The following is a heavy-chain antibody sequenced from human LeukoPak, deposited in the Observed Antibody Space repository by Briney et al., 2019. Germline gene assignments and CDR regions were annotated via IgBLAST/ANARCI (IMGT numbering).Heavy chain of an antibody. Sequence: GASVKVSCKASGYTFTSYDINWVRQATGQGLEWMGWMNPNSGNTGYAQKFQGRVTMTRNTSISTAYMELSSLRSEDTAVYYCARVAFRERYFPGDWFDPWGQGTLVTVSS. CDR3: ARVAFRERYFPGDWFDP. J-gene: IGHJ5*02. CDR1: GYTFTSYD. V-gene: IGHV1-8*01. D-gene: IGHD3-10*01. CDR2: MNPNSGNT.